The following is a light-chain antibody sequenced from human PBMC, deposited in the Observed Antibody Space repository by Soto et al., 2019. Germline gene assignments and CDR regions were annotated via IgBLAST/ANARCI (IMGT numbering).Light chain of an antibody. J-gene: IGKJ2*01. CDR2: DAS. Sequence: EIVLTQSPGTLSLSPGERATLSCRASQSVSSAYFAWYQQKPGQAPRLLIYDASSRATGIPDRFSGSGSGTDFTLTISRLEPEDVAVYYCQQYEYTPDTFGQGTKLEIK. CDR3: QQYEYTPDT. CDR1: QSVSSAY. V-gene: IGKV3-20*01.